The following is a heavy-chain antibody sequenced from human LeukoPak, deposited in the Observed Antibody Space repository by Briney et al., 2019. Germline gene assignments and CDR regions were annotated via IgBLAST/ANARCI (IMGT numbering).Heavy chain of an antibody. J-gene: IGHJ4*02. Sequence: GGSLRLSCAASGFTFSSYDMHWVRHAAGTGLEWVSAIGTAGDTYYPGSVRGRFTISRENAKNSLYLQMNSLRAGDTAVYYCARGSGQNFDYWGQGTLVTASS. V-gene: IGHV3-13*04. D-gene: IGHD3-10*01. CDR1: GFTFSSYD. CDR2: IGTAGDT. CDR3: ARGSGQNFDY.